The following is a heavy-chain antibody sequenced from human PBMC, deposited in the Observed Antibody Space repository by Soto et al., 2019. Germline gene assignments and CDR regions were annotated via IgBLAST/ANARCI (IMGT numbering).Heavy chain of an antibody. CDR2: ISVSGAST. CDR3: VKIPNYYGSGSYDYFDY. CDR1: GFTFTSHA. Sequence: PGGSLRLSCAASGFTFTSHAMYWVRQAPGRGLEWVSKISVSGASTDYADSVKGRFTISRDTSKNTLYLQMNSLRAEDTALYYCVKIPNYYGSGSYDYFDYWGQGTLVTVSS. V-gene: IGHV3-23*01. J-gene: IGHJ4*02. D-gene: IGHD3-10*01.